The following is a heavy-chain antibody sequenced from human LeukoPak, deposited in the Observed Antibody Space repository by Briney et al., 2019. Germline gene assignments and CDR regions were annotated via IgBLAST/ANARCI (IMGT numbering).Heavy chain of an antibody. D-gene: IGHD2-15*01. V-gene: IGHV3-48*02. CDR2: ISSSSSAI. CDR1: GFTFSSYS. Sequence: PGGSLRLSCAASGFTFSSYSMNWVRQAPGKGLQWISYISSSSSAIYYADSVKGRFTISRDNAKSSLYLQMSSLRDEDTAVYYCAQKGGTDHWGQGTLVTVSS. J-gene: IGHJ4*02. CDR3: AQKGGTDH.